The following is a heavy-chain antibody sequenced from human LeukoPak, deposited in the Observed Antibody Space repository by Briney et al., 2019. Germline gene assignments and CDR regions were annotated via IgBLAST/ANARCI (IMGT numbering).Heavy chain of an antibody. J-gene: IGHJ4*02. CDR1: VGTFSSYA. CDR3: ARGSPGIAVAGTVGFDY. Sequence: GSSVTVSCMASVGTFSSYAISWVRQAPGQGLGWMGGIIPIFGTANYAQKFQGRVTITADESTSTAYMELSSLRSEDTAVYYCARGSPGIAVAGTVGFDYWGQGTLVTVSS. D-gene: IGHD6-19*01. V-gene: IGHV1-69*01. CDR2: IIPIFGTA.